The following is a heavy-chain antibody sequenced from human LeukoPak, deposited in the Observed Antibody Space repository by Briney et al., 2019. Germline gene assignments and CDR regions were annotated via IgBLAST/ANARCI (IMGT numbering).Heavy chain of an antibody. CDR1: GFTVSSNY. CDR3: ATYSSGWPRFDY. Sequence: AGGSLRLSYAASGFTVSSNYMSWVRQAPGKGLEWVSVIYSGGSTYYADSVKGRFTISRDNSKNTLYLQMNSLRAEDTAVYYCATYSSGWPRFDYWGQGTLVTVSS. D-gene: IGHD6-19*01. J-gene: IGHJ4*02. V-gene: IGHV3-53*01. CDR2: IYSGGST.